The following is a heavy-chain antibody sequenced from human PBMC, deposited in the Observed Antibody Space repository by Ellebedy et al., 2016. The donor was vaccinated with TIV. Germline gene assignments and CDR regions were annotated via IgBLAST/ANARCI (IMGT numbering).Heavy chain of an antibody. CDR2: INAGNANT. CDR3: ARDPSDGNGYPQYYFDY. J-gene: IGHJ4*02. Sequence: AASVKVSCKASGYTFTTFAIHWVRQAPAQRLEWMGWINAGNANTTYSQMFQGRVTITRDTSASTAFIELNSLRSEDTAVYYCARDPSDGNGYPQYYFDYWGQGTLVTVSS. D-gene: IGHD3-22*01. CDR1: GYTFTTFA. V-gene: IGHV1-3*01.